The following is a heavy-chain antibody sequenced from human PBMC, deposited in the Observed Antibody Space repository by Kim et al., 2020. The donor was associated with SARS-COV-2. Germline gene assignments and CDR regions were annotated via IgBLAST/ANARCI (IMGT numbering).Heavy chain of an antibody. CDR1: GFTFSDYY. CDR3: ARAVAVAGYYFDY. CDR2: ISSSGSTI. J-gene: IGHJ4*02. Sequence: GGSLRLSCAASGFTFSDYYMSWIRQAPGKGLEWVSYISSSGSTIYYADSVKGRFTISRDNAKNSLYLQMKSLRAEDTAVYYCARAVAVAGYYFDYWGQGTLVTVSS. D-gene: IGHD6-19*01. V-gene: IGHV3-11*01.